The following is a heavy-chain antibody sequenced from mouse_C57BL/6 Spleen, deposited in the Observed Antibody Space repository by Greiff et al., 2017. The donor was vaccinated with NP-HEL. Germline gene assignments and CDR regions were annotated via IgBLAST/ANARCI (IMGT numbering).Heavy chain of an antibody. CDR3: TKGYSNYAWFAY. V-gene: IGHV14-4*01. CDR1: GFNIKDDY. CDR2: IDPENGDT. Sequence: EVQLVESGAELVRPGASVKLSCTASGFNIKDDYMHWVKQRPEQGLEWIGWIDPENGDTEYASKFQGKATITADTSSNTAYLQLSSLTSEDTAVYYCTKGYSNYAWFAYWGQGTLVTVSA. D-gene: IGHD2-5*01. J-gene: IGHJ3*01.